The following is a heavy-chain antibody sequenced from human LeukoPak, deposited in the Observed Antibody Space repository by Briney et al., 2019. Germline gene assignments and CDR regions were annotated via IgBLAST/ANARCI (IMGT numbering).Heavy chain of an antibody. D-gene: IGHD2-8*01. J-gene: IGHJ4*02. CDR1: GYTFTSYD. V-gene: IGHV1-8*01. CDR3: ARGLRYCTNGVCYTYYFDY. Sequence: ASVKVSCKASGYTFTSYDINWVRQATGQGLEWMGWMNPNSGNTGYAQEFQGRVTMTRNTSISTAYMELSSLRSEDTAVYYCARGLRYCTNGVCYTYYFDYWGQGTLVTVSS. CDR2: MNPNSGNT.